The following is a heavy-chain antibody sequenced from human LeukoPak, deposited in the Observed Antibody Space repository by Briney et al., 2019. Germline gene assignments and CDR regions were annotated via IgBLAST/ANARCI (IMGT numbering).Heavy chain of an antibody. CDR2: ISHSGST. J-gene: IGHJ4*02. V-gene: IGHV4-34*01. CDR3: ARLRLGTNDFDY. Sequence: SETLSLTCAVYGGSLSGYYWSWIRQSPGKGLEWIGEISHSGSTNYNPSLKSRVTISVDTSKNQFSLKLSSVTAADTAVYYCARLRLGTNDFDYWGQGTLVTVSS. CDR1: GGSLSGYY. D-gene: IGHD3-3*01.